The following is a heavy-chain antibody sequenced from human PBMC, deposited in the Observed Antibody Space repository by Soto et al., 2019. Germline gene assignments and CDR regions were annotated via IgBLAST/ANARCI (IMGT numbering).Heavy chain of an antibody. V-gene: IGHV4-34*01. CDR1: GGSFSGSY. CDR3: ARGHGGSYYTAFQH. J-gene: IGHJ1*01. Sequence: QVQLQQWGAGLLKPSETLSLTCAVYGGSFSGSYWSWIRQPPGKGLEWIGEINHSGRTNYNPSLKSRVTISVDTSKNQFSLKLSSVTAADTAVYYCARGHGGSYYTAFQHWGQGTLVTVSS. CDR2: INHSGRT. D-gene: IGHD1-26*01.